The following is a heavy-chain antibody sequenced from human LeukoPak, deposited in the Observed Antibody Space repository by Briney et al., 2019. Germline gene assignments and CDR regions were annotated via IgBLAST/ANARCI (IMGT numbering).Heavy chain of an antibody. CDR1: GGSISSGGYY. Sequence: SETLSLTCTVSGGSISSGGYYWSWIRQHPGKGLEWIGYIYYSGSTNYNPSLKSRVTISVDTSKNQFSLKLSSVTAADTAVYYCARVVETRLDGMDVWGQGTTVTVSS. CDR3: ARVVETRLDGMDV. V-gene: IGHV4-61*08. CDR2: IYYSGST. J-gene: IGHJ6*02. D-gene: IGHD2-21*02.